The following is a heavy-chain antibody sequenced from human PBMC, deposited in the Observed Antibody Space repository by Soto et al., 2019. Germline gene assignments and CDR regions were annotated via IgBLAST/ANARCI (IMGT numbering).Heavy chain of an antibody. J-gene: IGHJ1*01. Sequence: EVQLVESGGGLVQPGGSLRLSCAASGFTFSSYSMNWVRQAPGKGLECVSYISSGSSSIYYADSVKGRFTISRDNAKNSVYLPMNSLRDEDTAVYYCARDAGSLGYWGQGTLVTVSS. CDR1: GFTFSSYS. CDR2: ISSGSSSI. D-gene: IGHD1-26*01. CDR3: ARDAGSLGY. V-gene: IGHV3-48*02.